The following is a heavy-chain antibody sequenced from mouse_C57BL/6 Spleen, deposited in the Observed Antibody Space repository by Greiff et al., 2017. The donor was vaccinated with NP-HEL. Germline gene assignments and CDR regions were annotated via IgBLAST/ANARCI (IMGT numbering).Heavy chain of an antibody. CDR2: IDPANGNT. V-gene: IGHV14-3*01. CDR3: ALYYYGSGYYYAMDY. Sequence: VHVKQSVAELVRPGASVKLSCTASGFNITNTYMHWVKQRPEQGLEWIGRIDPANGNTKYAPKVQGKATITADTSSNTAYLQLSSLTSEDTAIYYCALYYYGSGYYYAMDYWGQGTSVTVSS. J-gene: IGHJ4*01. CDR1: GFNITNTY. D-gene: IGHD1-1*01.